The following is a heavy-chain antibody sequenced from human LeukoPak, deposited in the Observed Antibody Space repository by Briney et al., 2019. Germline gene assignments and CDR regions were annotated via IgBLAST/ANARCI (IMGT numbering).Heavy chain of an antibody. CDR3: AKDGSITIFGVVISYFDY. CDR2: ISGSGGST. D-gene: IGHD3-3*01. CDR1: GFTFSSYA. V-gene: IGHV3-23*01. J-gene: IGHJ4*02. Sequence: GGSLRLSCAASGFTFSSYAMSWVRQAPGKGPEWVSAISGSGGSTYYADSVKGRFTISRDNSKNTLYLQMNSLRAEDTAVYYCAKDGSITIFGVVISYFDYWGQGTLVTVSS.